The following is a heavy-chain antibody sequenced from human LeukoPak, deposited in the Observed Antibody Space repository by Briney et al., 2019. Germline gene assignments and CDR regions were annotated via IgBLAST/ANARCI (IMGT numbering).Heavy chain of an antibody. J-gene: IGHJ4*02. D-gene: IGHD5-18*01. CDR2: IWYDGSNK. V-gene: IGHV3-33*06. Sequence: PGGSLRLSCAASGLIFSTYGMHWVRQAPGKGLEWVAVIWYDGSNKYYADSVKGRFTISRDNSKNTLYLQMNSLRAEDTAVYYCAKDRDTAMEIDYWGQGTLVTVSS. CDR3: AKDRDTAMEIDY. CDR1: GLIFSTYG.